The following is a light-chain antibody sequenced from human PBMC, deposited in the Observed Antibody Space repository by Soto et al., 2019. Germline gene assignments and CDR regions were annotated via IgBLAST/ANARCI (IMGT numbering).Light chain of an antibody. CDR3: SSYSSTNTYV. CDR1: SSDIGNYNF. J-gene: IGLJ1*01. Sequence: QSALTQPASVSGSPGQSITISCTGTSSDIGNYNFASWYQQNPGKAPKLIIYDVSNRPSGVSNRFSGSKSGNTASLTISGLQAEDEADYYCSSYSSTNTYVFGTGTKVTVL. CDR2: DVS. V-gene: IGLV2-14*01.